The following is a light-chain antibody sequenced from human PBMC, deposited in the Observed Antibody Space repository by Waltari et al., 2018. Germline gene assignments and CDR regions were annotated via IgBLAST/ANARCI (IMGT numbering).Light chain of an antibody. CDR1: QSVSSN. CDR3: QQYNNWPKT. J-gene: IGKJ1*01. CDR2: GAS. Sequence: EIVMTQSPATLSVSPGERAPLSCRASQSVSSNLAWYQQKPGQAPRLIIYGASTRATGIPARFSGSWSGTEFTLTISSMQSEDFAVYYCQQYNNWPKTFGQGTKVEIK. V-gene: IGKV3-15*01.